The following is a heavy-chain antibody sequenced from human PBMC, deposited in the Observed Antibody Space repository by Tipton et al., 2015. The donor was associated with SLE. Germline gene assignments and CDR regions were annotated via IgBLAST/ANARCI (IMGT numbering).Heavy chain of an antibody. Sequence: SLRLSCAASGFTFSSYAMSWVRQAPGKGLEWVSAISGSGGSTYYADSVKGRFTISRDNSKNTLYLQMNSLRAEDTAVYYCAKKYGSGSYYNPGWYFDLWGRGTLVTVSS. V-gene: IGHV3-23*01. J-gene: IGHJ2*01. CDR2: ISGSGGST. CDR3: AKKYGSGSYYNPGWYFDL. D-gene: IGHD3-10*01. CDR1: GFTFSSYA.